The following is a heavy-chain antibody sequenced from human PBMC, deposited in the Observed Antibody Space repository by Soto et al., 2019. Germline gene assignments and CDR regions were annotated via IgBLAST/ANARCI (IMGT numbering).Heavy chain of an antibody. V-gene: IGHV1-3*01. CDR2: INAGNGNT. J-gene: IGHJ4*02. CDR3: ARDRWSGYYQFDY. CDR1: GYTFTSYA. Sequence: ASVKVSCKASGYTFTSYAMHWVRQAPGQRLEWMGWINAGNGNTKYSQKFQGRVTITRDTSASTAYMELSSLRSEDTAVYYCARDRWSGYYQFDYWGQGPLATASS. D-gene: IGHD3-3*01.